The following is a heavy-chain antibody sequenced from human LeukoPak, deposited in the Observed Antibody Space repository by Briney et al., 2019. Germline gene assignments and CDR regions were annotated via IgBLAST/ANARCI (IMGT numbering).Heavy chain of an antibody. V-gene: IGHV4-34*01. J-gene: IGHJ5*02. CDR3: ARGQLKWLKNWFDP. CDR2: TNHSGST. D-gene: IGHD6-19*01. CDR1: GGSFSGYY. Sequence: PSETLSLTCAVYGGSFSGYYWSWLRQPPGKGLEWVGETNHSGSTNYNPSLKSRVTISVDTSKNQFSLKLSSVTVADTAVYYCARGQLKWLKNWFDPWGQGTLVTVSS.